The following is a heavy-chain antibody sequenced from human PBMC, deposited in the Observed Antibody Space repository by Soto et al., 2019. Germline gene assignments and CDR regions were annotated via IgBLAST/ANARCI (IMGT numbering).Heavy chain of an antibody. V-gene: IGHV2-5*02. CDR1: GFSLSTSGVD. D-gene: IGHD6-6*01. Sequence: QITLKESGPTLVKPTRTLTLTCTFSGFSLSTSGVDVGWIRQPPGKALEWLALIYWDDDKRYSPSLNNRLTITKGTSRNQVVLTMTNMDPLDTATYYCAHRRPYSNSPEYFFDYWGQGILVTVSS. J-gene: IGHJ4*02. CDR2: IYWDDDK. CDR3: AHRRPYSNSPEYFFDY.